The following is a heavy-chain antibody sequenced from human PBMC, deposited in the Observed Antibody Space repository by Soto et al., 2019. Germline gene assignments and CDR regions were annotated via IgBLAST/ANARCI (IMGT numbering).Heavy chain of an antibody. V-gene: IGHV3-23*01. CDR2: ISRSGGST. J-gene: IGHJ4*02. CDR3: AKAPVYYYDSSGYYGPSTYYFDY. D-gene: IGHD3-22*01. CDR1: GFTFSSYA. Sequence: EVQLLESGGGLVQPGGSLRLSCAASGFTFSSYAMSWVCQAPGKGLEWVSAISRSGGSTYYADSVKGRFTISRDNSKNTLYIQMNSLRAEDTAMYYCAKAPVYYYDSSGYYGPSTYYFDYWGQGTLVTVSS.